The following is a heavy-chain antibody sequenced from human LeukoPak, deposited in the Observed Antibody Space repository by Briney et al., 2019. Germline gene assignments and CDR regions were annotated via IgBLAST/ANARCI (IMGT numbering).Heavy chain of an antibody. D-gene: IGHD3-9*01. CDR2: IIPIFGTA. CDR1: GGTFSSYA. Sequence: ASVKVSCKASGGTFSSYAISWVRQAPGQGLEWMGGIIPIFGTANYAQKFQGRVTITADKSTSTAYMELSSLRSEDTAVYYCARTHYDILTEVLGYFDYWGQGTLVTVSS. CDR3: ARTHYDILTEVLGYFDY. J-gene: IGHJ4*02. V-gene: IGHV1-69*06.